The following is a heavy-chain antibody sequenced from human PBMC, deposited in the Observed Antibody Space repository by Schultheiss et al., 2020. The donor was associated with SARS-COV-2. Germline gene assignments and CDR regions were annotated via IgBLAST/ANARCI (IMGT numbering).Heavy chain of an antibody. D-gene: IGHD1-26*01. CDR1: GFTFSSYA. Sequence: GGSLRLSCAASGFTFSSYAMHWVRQAPGKGLEWVSVISGTGGNTYYADSVKGRFAISRDNSKNTLYLQMNSLRAEDTAVYYCARLRRATGWGQGTLVTVSS. J-gene: IGHJ4*02. V-gene: IGHV3-23*01. CDR2: ISGTGGNT. CDR3: ARLRRATG.